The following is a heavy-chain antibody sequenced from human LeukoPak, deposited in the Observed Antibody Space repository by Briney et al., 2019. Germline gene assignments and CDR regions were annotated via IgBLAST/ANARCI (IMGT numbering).Heavy chain of an antibody. D-gene: IGHD1-1*01. Sequence: PSETLSLTCAVYGGSFSLYYWSWIRQSPGKGLEWIGEINHRGSTNYNPSLKSRVTILVDTSKNQFSLKLTSVTAADTAVYYCARVEPSFDYWGQGTPVTVSS. CDR3: ARVEPSFDY. J-gene: IGHJ4*02. CDR1: GGSFSLYY. V-gene: IGHV4-34*01. CDR2: INHRGST.